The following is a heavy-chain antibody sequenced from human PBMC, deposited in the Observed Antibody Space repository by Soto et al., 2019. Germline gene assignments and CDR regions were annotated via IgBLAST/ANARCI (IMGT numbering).Heavy chain of an antibody. Sequence: GESLKISCEGAGYKLGSAWIGWVRRKPGKGLEWMGIIKPGTSDIRYSPSFRGQVTISADEAANTAFLQWSSLKTSNTAIYYCARQISFVCDSWGQGTLVTVSS. CDR3: ARQISFVCDS. V-gene: IGHV5-51*01. CDR1: GYKLGSAW. D-gene: IGHD3-16*01. CDR2: IKPGTSDI. J-gene: IGHJ4*02.